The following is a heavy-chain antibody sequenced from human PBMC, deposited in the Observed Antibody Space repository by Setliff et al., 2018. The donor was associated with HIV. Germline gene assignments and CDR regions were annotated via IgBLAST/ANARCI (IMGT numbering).Heavy chain of an antibody. CDR3: ARSLPQRSYFDY. Sequence: ASVKVSCKASGVTFSTYAISWVRQAPGQGLEWMGWINPNSGGTTYAQKFQGRVTMTRDTSITTAYMELSSLRSDDTAVYYCARSLPQRSYFDYWGQGTLVTVSS. CDR2: INPNSGGT. V-gene: IGHV1-2*02. J-gene: IGHJ4*02. CDR1: GVTFSTYA. D-gene: IGHD1-26*01.